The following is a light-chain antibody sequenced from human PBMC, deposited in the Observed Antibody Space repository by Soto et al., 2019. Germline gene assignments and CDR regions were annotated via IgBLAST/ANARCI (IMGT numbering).Light chain of an antibody. CDR1: QSVSNTY. V-gene: IGKV3-20*01. J-gene: IGKJ2*01. CDR2: GAS. Sequence: EIVLTQSPGTLSLSPGERATLSCRASQSVSNTYLAWYKHKPGQAPRLLIYGASDRATGSPARFSGSVSVTDFTLTISMLEPEDFALYDCQHYGTSPVTFGHGTKLESK. CDR3: QHYGTSPVT.